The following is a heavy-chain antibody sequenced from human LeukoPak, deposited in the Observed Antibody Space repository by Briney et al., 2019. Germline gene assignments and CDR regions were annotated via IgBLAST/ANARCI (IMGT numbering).Heavy chain of an antibody. D-gene: IGHD3-10*01. CDR3: ATRPLRGVNREHFDP. CDR2: VNESGGT. CDR1: IDSFSNYH. Sequence: TSETLSLTCAVYIDSFSNYHWNWIRQTPAKGMEWIGEVNESGGTNISPSLRSRVILSVDTSKNQFSLKLSSVTAADTAVYYCATRPLRGVNREHFDPWGQGTLVTVSS. J-gene: IGHJ5*02. V-gene: IGHV4-34*01.